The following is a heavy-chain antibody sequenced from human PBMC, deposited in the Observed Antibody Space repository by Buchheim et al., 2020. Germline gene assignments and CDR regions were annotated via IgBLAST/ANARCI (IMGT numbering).Heavy chain of an antibody. CDR3: ARDGHMVRGVITTNGMDV. V-gene: IGHV3-33*01. CDR2: IWYDGSNK. Sequence: QVQLVESGGGVVQPGRSLRLSCAASGFTFSSYGMHWVRQAPGKGLEWVAVIWYDGSNKYYADSVKGRFTISRDNSKNTLYLQMNSLRAEDTAVYYCARDGHMVRGVITTNGMDVRGQGTT. CDR1: GFTFSSYG. J-gene: IGHJ6*02. D-gene: IGHD3-10*01.